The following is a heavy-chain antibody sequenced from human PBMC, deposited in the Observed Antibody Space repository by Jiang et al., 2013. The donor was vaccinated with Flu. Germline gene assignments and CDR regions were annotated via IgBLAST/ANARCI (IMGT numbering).Heavy chain of an antibody. J-gene: IGHJ6*03. V-gene: IGHV1-69*01. Sequence: AFSSYGFSWVRQAPGQGLEWMGGIIPIFGTANYAQKFQGRVTITADESTSTVSMELSSLRSEDTAVYYCARGLYYDSGVYWGADYYYYMDVWGKGTTVTVSS. D-gene: IGHD3-22*01. CDR3: ARGLYYDSGVYWGADYYYYMDV. CDR1: AFSSYG. CDR2: IIPIFGTA.